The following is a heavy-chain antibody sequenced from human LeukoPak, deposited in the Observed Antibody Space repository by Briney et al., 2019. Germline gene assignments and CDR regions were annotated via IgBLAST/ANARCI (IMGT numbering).Heavy chain of an antibody. CDR3: ASPHSGGCFYY. D-gene: IGHD6-19*01. V-gene: IGHV4-38-2*02. J-gene: IGHJ4*02. CDR1: GYSISNGYY. Sequence: SETLSLTCTVSGYSISNGYYWDWIRQPPGRGLEWIGNIYRSGSTSYNPSLKSRVIISVDTSKNQFSLKVNSVTAADTAVYYGASPHSGGCFYYWGQGTLVPVSS. CDR2: IYRSGST.